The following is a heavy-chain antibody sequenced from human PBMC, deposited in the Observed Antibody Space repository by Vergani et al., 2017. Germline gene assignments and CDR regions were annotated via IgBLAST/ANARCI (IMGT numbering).Heavy chain of an antibody. J-gene: IGHJ3*02. CDR3: ARYYDILTGYYDAFDI. V-gene: IGHV4-61*01. Sequence: QVQLQESGPGLVKPSETLSLTCTVSGGSVSSGSYYWSWIRQPPGKGLEWIGYIYYSGSTNYNPSLKIRVTISVDTSKNQFSLKLSSVTAADTAVYYCARYYDILTGYYDAFDIWGQGTMVTVSS. D-gene: IGHD3-9*01. CDR2: IYYSGST. CDR1: GGSVSSGSYY.